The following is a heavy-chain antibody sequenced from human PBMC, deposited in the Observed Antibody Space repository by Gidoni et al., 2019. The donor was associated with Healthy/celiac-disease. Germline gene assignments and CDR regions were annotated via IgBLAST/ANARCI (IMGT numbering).Heavy chain of an antibody. V-gene: IGHV3-11*06. CDR2: ISSSSSYT. Sequence: QVQLVEAGGGLVKPGGSLTLSGADSGFTFSYYYMSWLRQAPGKGLEWFSYISSSSSYTNYADSVKGRFTISRDNATNSLYLQMNSLRAEDTAVYYCASTYSSGWYGYWGQGTLVTVSS. CDR3: ASTYSSGWYGY. CDR1: GFTFSYYY. D-gene: IGHD6-19*01. J-gene: IGHJ4*02.